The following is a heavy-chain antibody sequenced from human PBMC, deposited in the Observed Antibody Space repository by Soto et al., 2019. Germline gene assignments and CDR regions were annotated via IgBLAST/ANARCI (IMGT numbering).Heavy chain of an antibody. D-gene: IGHD1-1*01. CDR2: IYATGTT. Sequence: QVQLQESGPGLVKPSETLSLTCTVSGASISGYYWSWIRKSAGKGLEWIGRIYATGTTEYNPSLKSRFMMSVDTSKKQFSLKLRSVTAADTAVYYCVRDGTKTLRDWFDPWGQGISVTVSS. CDR3: VRDGTKTLRDWFDP. V-gene: IGHV4-4*07. CDR1: GASISGYY. J-gene: IGHJ5*02.